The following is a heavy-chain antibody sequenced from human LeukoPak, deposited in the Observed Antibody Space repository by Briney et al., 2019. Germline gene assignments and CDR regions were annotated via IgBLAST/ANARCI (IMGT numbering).Heavy chain of an antibody. CDR3: ASRRGYSFVN. V-gene: IGHV3-23*01. J-gene: IGHJ4*02. CDR2: ISDSGGTT. CDR1: GISFRRYV. Sequence: GGSLRLSCAASGISFRRYVVSWVRQAPGEGVEWVSVISDSGGTTYYADSVKGRFTISRYNSKNTLYLQMNSLRAEDTDIYYCASRRGYSFVNWGQRALVSVSS. D-gene: IGHD3-10*01.